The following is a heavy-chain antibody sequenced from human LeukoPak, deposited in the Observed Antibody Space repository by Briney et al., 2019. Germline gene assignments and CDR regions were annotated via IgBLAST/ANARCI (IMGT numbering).Heavy chain of an antibody. D-gene: IGHD6-25*01. CDR2: IYSDGTT. Sequence: GGSLRLSCAASASTVSNNYMNWVRQAPGKGLEWVSIIYSDGTTYYADSVKGRFTISRDNSKNTLYLQMNSLRAEDTAVYYCARKTAAFDYWGQGTLVTVSS. CDR3: ARKTAAFDY. V-gene: IGHV3-53*01. CDR1: ASTVSNNY. J-gene: IGHJ4*02.